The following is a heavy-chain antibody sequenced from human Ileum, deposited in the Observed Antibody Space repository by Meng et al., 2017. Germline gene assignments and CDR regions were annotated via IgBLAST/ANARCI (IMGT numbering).Heavy chain of an antibody. CDR1: GYTFSDYF. D-gene: IGHD6-19*01. CDR3: ARDLAGLGGY. J-gene: IGHJ4*02. Sequence: GQLGRVGVEVKKPGAAVTVSCKTFGYTFSDYFMYWVRQAPGQGLEWMGWIDPRTGDTRYTQKLQGRVTMTRDTSISTVYMEVTNLRDDDTAVYYCARDLAGLGGYWGQGTLVTVSS. CDR2: IDPRTGDT. V-gene: IGHV1-2*02.